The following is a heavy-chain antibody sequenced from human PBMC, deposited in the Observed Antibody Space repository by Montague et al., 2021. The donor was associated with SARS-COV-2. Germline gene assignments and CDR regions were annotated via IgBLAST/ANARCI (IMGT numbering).Heavy chain of an antibody. CDR3: ARVGCSSNVCNWFDP. V-gene: IGHV4-4*07. J-gene: IGHJ5*02. D-gene: IGHD2-2*01. CDR2: IHTSGST. Sequence: SETLSLTCTVSGGSISSYYWSWIRQSAGKGLEWIGRIHTSGSTDYNPSLKSRVTIFVDTSKNEFSLKLNSVTAADTAVYYCARVGCSSNVCNWFDPWGQGTPVTVSS. CDR1: GGSISSYY.